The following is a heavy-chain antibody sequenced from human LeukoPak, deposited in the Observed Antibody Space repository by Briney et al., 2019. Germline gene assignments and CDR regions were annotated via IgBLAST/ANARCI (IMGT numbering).Heavy chain of an antibody. CDR1: GFTVSSNY. CDR3: AKGMVRGVILKGFDY. Sequence: GGSLRLSCAASGFTVSSNYMSWVRQAPGKGLEWVSVIYSGGSTYYADSVKGRFTISRDNSKNTLYLQMNSLRAEDTAVYYCAKGMVRGVILKGFDYWGQGTLVTVSS. D-gene: IGHD3-10*01. J-gene: IGHJ4*02. V-gene: IGHV3-66*01. CDR2: IYSGGST.